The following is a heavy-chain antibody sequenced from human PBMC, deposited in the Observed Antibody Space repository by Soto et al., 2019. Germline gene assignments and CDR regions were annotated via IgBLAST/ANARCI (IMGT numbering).Heavy chain of an antibody. D-gene: IGHD3-22*01. J-gene: IGHJ5*02. CDR3: GRGSDYDSTGYYYSWFVP. V-gene: IGHV1-69*13. CDR1: GGTFSSYA. CDR2: IIPIFGTA. Sequence: SVKVSSKASGGTFSSYAISCVRQAPGQGLEWMGGIIPIFGTANYAQKFQGRVTITADESTSTAYMEPSSLRSEDTAVFYCGRGSDYDSTGYYYSWFVPWGQGTLVPVS.